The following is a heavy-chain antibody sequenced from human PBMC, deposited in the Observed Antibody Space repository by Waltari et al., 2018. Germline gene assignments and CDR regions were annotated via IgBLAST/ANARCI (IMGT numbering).Heavy chain of an antibody. J-gene: IGHJ4*02. CDR1: GYTFTDYY. D-gene: IGHD3-3*01. CDR3: ATDDQKISDFWSGYYPRPY. V-gene: IGHV1-69-2*01. CDR2: VEPEYVET. Sequence: EVQLVQSGAEGKKPGATVKISCKASGYTFTDYYMHWVQQAPGKGLEWMGRVEPEYVETIYAWKFQGRGTITADTSTDTAYMELSSLRSEDTAVYYCATDDQKISDFWSGYYPRPYWGQGTLVTVSS.